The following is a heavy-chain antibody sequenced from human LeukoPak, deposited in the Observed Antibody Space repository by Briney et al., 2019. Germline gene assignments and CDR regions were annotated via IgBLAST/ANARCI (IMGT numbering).Heavy chain of an antibody. CDR3: VGDQVDNTGYLR. V-gene: IGHV3-64D*06. CDR2: INGDGRTT. Sequence: PGGSLRLSCSASVFIFSTYTMYWVREAPGEGLEYVSVINGDGRTTYYADSVKGRFTISRDNSKNTLYLQMSSLRAEDTAVYYCVGDQVDNTGYLRWGQGTRVTVSA. J-gene: IGHJ4*02. CDR1: VFIFSTYT. D-gene: IGHD3-22*01.